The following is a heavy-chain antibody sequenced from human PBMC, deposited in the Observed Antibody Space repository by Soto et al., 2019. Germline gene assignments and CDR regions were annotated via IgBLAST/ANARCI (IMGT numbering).Heavy chain of an antibody. CDR2: INPNSGGT. CDR1: GYTFTGYD. Sequence: ASVKVSCKASGYTFTGYDRHWVRQAPGQGLEWMGWINPNSGGTNYAQKFQGWVTMTRDTSISTAYMELSRLRSDDTAVYYCAIDRGGPEDDAFEIWGQGTMVTVSS. J-gene: IGHJ3*02. V-gene: IGHV1-2*04. CDR3: AIDRGGPEDDAFEI.